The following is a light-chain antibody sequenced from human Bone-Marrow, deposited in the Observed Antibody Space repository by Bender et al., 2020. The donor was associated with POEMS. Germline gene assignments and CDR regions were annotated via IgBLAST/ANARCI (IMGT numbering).Light chain of an antibody. CDR1: SSNIGASYD. Sequence: QSVLTQPPSVSGAPGQRVTISCTGTSSNIGASYDVHWYQHLPGTAPKLLIYGNTNRPSGVPDRFSGSKSGTSATLDITGLQTGDEADYYCGTWDTSLSVGVFGGGTKLTV. V-gene: IGLV1-50*01. CDR2: GNT. J-gene: IGLJ3*02. CDR3: GTWDTSLSVGV.